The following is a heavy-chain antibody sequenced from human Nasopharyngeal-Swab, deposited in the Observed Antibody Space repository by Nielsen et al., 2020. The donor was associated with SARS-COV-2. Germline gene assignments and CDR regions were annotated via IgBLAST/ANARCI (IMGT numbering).Heavy chain of an antibody. V-gene: IGHV4-31*03. Sequence: SETLSLTCTVSGVSISSGGYYWSWIRQHPGKGLEWIGYIYYSGSTYYNPSLKSRVTISVDTSKNQFSLKLSSVTAADTAVYYCARGGNSNRRRWFDPWGQGTLVTVSS. J-gene: IGHJ5*02. CDR1: GVSISSGGYY. CDR2: IYYSGST. D-gene: IGHD6-13*01. CDR3: ARGGNSNRRRWFDP.